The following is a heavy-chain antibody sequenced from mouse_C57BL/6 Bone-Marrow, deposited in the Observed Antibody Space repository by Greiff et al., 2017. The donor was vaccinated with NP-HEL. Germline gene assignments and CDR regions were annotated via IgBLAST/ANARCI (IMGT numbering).Heavy chain of an antibody. CDR1: GFTFSSYG. J-gene: IGHJ2*01. CDR2: ISSGGSYT. CDR3: ARDRGSSFDY. V-gene: IGHV5-6*01. Sequence: EVQGVESGGDLVKPGGSLKLSCAASGFTFSSYGMSWVRQTPDKRLEWVATISSGGSYTYYPDSVKGRFTISRDNAKNTLYLQMSSLKSEDTAMYYCARDRGSSFDYWGQGTTLTVSS. D-gene: IGHD1-1*01.